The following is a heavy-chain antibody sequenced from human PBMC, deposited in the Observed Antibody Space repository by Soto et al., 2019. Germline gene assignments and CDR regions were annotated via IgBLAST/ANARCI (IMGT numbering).Heavy chain of an antibody. J-gene: IGHJ4*02. D-gene: IGHD5-12*01. CDR2: IYHSGST. Sequence: QLQLQESGSGLVKPSQTLSLTCAVSGGSISSGGYSWSWIRQPPGKGLEWIGYIYHSGSTYYNPSLQGRVTISVDRSKNQFSLKLSSVTAADTAVYYCARAGNSGYDPFDYWGQGTLVTVSS. CDR1: GGSISSGGYS. V-gene: IGHV4-30-2*01. CDR3: ARAGNSGYDPFDY.